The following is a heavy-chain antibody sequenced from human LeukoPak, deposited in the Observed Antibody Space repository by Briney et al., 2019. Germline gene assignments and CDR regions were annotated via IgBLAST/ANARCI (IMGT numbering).Heavy chain of an antibody. Sequence: SETLSLTCTVSGGSISNSHSYWAWIRQPPGKGLEWIGTIYYSGSTYYNPSLKSRVTILVDTSNNNFSLKLSSVTAADTAVYYCARHPFNYYTSGTYREFDHWSQGTLVTVSS. D-gene: IGHD3-10*01. V-gene: IGHV4-39*01. CDR1: GGSISNSHSY. J-gene: IGHJ4*02. CDR2: IYYSGST. CDR3: ARHPFNYYTSGTYREFDH.